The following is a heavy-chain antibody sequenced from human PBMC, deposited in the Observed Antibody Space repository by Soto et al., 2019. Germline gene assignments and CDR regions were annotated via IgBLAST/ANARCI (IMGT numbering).Heavy chain of an antibody. V-gene: IGHV3-23*01. CDR2: ISGSGGST. CDR1: GFTFSGYA. D-gene: IGHD3-10*01. CDR3: AKQQWFGEYPYYGMDV. J-gene: IGHJ6*02. Sequence: EVQLLESGGGLVQPGGSLRLSCAASGFTFSGYAMSWVRQAPGKGLEWVSAISGSGGSTYYADSVKGRFTISRDNYTNTLYLQMNSLRAEDTAVYYCAKQQWFGEYPYYGMDVWGQGTTVTVSS.